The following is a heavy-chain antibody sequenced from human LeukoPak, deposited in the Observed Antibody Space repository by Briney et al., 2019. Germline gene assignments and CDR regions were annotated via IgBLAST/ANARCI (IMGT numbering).Heavy chain of an antibody. V-gene: IGHV1-2*02. CDR3: ARTTYYYDSSGYNFDY. J-gene: IGHJ4*02. CDR1: GYTFTMYY. CDR2: INPNSGGT. Sequence: ASVKVSCKASGYTFTMYYMHWVRQAPGQGLEWMGWINPNSGGTNYAQKFQGRVTMTRDTSISTAYMELSRLRSDDTAVYYCARTTYYYDSSGYNFDYWGQGTLVTVSS. D-gene: IGHD3-22*01.